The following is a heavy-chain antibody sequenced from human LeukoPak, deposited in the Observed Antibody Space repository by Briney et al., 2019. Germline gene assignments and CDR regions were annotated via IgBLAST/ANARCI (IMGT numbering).Heavy chain of an antibody. CDR3: ARGQAPLRWLQSGRELDY. CDR2: IYYSGTT. J-gene: IGHJ4*02. Sequence: SETLSLTCTVSGGSISSYYWSWIRQPPGKGLEWIGYIYYSGTTNYNPSLKSRVTISVDTSKNQFSLKPSSVTAADTAVYYCARGQAPLRWLQSGRELDYWGQGTLVTVSS. CDR1: GGSISSYY. V-gene: IGHV4-59*12. D-gene: IGHD5-12*01.